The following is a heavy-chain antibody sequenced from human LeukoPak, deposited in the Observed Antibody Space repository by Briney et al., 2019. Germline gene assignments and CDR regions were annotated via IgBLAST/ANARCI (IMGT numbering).Heavy chain of an antibody. Sequence: GGSLRLSCSASGFTFSSYWMSWVRQAPGKGLEWVGNIKEDGSEKYSVDSVKGRFTISRDNAKNSLYLQMNSLRAEDTAVYYCARSRGLITMVRGVILGYWGQGTLVTVSS. CDR3: ARSRGLITMVRGVILGY. D-gene: IGHD3-10*01. J-gene: IGHJ4*02. CDR1: GFTFSSYW. CDR2: IKEDGSEK. V-gene: IGHV3-7*01.